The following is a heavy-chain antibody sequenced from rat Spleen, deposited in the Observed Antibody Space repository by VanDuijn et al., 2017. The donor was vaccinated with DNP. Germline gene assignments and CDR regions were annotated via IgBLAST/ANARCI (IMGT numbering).Heavy chain of an antibody. D-gene: IGHD4-3*01. Sequence: EVQLQESGPGLVKPSQSLSLTCSVTGYSITSNYWGWIRKFPGNKMEWIGHISYSGRTTYNPSLKSRISITRDTSKNQFFLHLNSVTTEDTATYYCARQNIVRDWFFDFWGPGTMVTVSS. CDR1: GYSITSNY. J-gene: IGHJ1*01. CDR2: ISYSGRT. CDR3: ARQNIVRDWFFDF. V-gene: IGHV3-1*01.